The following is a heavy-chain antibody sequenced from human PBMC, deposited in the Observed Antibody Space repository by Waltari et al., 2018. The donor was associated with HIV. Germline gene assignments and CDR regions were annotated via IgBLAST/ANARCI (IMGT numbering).Heavy chain of an antibody. D-gene: IGHD5-12*01. Sequence: QVLLQESGPGLVKPSETLSLICAVSGYSTGGDSYWGWIRQTPGTGLEWIGSAHHGGDSYYNPALQSRVTISVDTAKNQVSLKLRSVTAADTADYYCARARGHSYGSDEGFDYWGQGTLVTVSS. CDR1: GYSTGGDSY. CDR3: ARARGHSYGSDEGFDY. J-gene: IGHJ4*02. CDR2: AHHGGDS. V-gene: IGHV4-38-2*01.